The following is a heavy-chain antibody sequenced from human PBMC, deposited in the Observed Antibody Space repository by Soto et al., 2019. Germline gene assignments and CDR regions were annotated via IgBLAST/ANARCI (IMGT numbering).Heavy chain of an antibody. J-gene: IGHJ4*02. Sequence: QVLLVQSGGGLIKPGGSLRLSCADSGFTFSDYHTNWIRQAPGKGLEWVARISGGGSDIWYADSVKGRFTISRNNANNSLFPQTTSLRVDDTAVYSCARERMALRSYAYWGQGTLVTVSS. CDR2: ISGGGSDI. CDR3: ARERMALRSYAY. CDR1: GFTFSDYH. D-gene: IGHD2-2*01. V-gene: IGHV3-11*01.